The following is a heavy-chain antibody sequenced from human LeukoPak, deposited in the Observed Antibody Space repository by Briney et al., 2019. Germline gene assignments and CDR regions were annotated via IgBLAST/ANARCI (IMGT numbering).Heavy chain of an antibody. J-gene: IGHJ6*03. Sequence: ASVKVSCKASGYAFTIYDINWVRQATGQGLEWMGWMNPNSGNTGYAQKFQGRVTITRNTSISTAYMELSSLRSEDTAVYYCARDSGYGDYSYYMDVWGKGTTVTVSS. V-gene: IGHV1-8*03. CDR2: MNPNSGNT. CDR3: ARDSGYGDYSYYMDV. D-gene: IGHD5-12*01. CDR1: GYAFTIYD.